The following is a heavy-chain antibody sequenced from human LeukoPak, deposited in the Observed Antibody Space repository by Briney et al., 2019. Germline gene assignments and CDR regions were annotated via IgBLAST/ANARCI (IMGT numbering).Heavy chain of an antibody. V-gene: IGHV1-69*04. CDR2: IIPILGIA. J-gene: IGHJ4*02. CDR1: GYTFTSYD. CDR3: ARDPGYYVSSEDY. D-gene: IGHD3-22*01. Sequence: ASVKVSCKASGYTFTSYDTSWVRQAPGQGLEWMGRIIPILGIANYAQKFQGRVTITADKSTSTAYMELSSLRSEDTAVYYCARDPGYYVSSEDYWGQGTLVTVSS.